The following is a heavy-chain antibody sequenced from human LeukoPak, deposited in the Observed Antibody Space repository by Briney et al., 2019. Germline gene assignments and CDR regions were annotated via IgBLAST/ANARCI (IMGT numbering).Heavy chain of an antibody. V-gene: IGHV3-30*03. CDR1: GFSVSNNY. J-gene: IGHJ4*02. CDR2: ISYDGSNK. Sequence: PGGSLRLSCAASGFSVSNNYMSWVRQAPGKGLEWVAVISYDGSNKYYADSVKGRFTISRDNSKSTLYLQMSSLRVEDTAVYYCARSPYFYGSNGYWLDWGQGTLVTVSS. D-gene: IGHD3-22*01. CDR3: ARSPYFYGSNGYWLD.